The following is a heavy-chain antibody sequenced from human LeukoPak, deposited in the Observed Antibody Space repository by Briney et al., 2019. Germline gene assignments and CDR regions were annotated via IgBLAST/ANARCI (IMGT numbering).Heavy chain of an antibody. V-gene: IGHV4-59*01. CDR1: GGSISSYY. J-gene: IGHJ4*02. CDR3: AREGWETYYFDY. CDR2: IYYSGST. Sequence: SETLSLTCTVSGGSISSYYWSWIRQPPGKGLEWIGYIYYSGSTNYNPSLKSRVTISVDTSKNQFSLKLSSVTAADTAVYYCAREGWETYYFDYWGQGTLVTVSS. D-gene: IGHD1-26*01.